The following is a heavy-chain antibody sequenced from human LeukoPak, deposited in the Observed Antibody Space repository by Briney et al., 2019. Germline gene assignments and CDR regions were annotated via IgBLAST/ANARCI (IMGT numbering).Heavy chain of an antibody. D-gene: IGHD5-12*01. CDR1: GFTFDDYS. CDR2: ISWNSGSA. Sequence: GRSLRLSCAASGFTFDDYSMHWVRDAPGKGLEWVSGISWNSGSAVYADSVKGRFTISRDSAKNSLYLQMNTLRTEDTALYYCAKDRTYSAYAALDYWGQGTLVTVSS. J-gene: IGHJ4*02. CDR3: AKDRTYSAYAALDY. V-gene: IGHV3-9*01.